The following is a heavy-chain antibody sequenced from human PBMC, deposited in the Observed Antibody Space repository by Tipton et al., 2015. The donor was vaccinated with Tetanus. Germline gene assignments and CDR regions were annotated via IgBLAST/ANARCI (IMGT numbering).Heavy chain of an antibody. Sequence: SLRLSCAASGFTFSSYAMSWVRQAPGKGLEWVSAISGSGGSTYYADSVKGRFTIPRDNSKNTLYLQMNILRAEDTAVYYCAKGDSSDYYYYGMDVWGQGPTVTVSS. CDR3: AKGDSSDYYYYGMDV. D-gene: IGHD3-22*01. J-gene: IGHJ6*02. V-gene: IGHV3-23*01. CDR1: GFTFSSYA. CDR2: ISGSGGST.